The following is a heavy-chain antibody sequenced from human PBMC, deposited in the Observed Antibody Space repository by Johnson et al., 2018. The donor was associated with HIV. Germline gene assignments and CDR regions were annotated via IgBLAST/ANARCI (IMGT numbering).Heavy chain of an antibody. V-gene: IGHV3-30-3*01. CDR2: ISYDGSNK. D-gene: IGHD2-15*01. J-gene: IGHJ3*02. Sequence: QVQLMESGGGVVQPGRSLRLSCAASGFTFSSYAMHWVRQAPGKGLEWVAVISYDGSNKYYADSVKGRFTISRDNSKNTLYLQMNSLRAEDTAVYYCAKVLVAGDAFDIWGQGTMVTVSS. CDR1: GFTFSSYA. CDR3: AKVLVAGDAFDI.